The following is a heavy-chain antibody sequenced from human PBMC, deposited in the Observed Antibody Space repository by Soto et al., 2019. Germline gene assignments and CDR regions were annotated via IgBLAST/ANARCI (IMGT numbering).Heavy chain of an antibody. V-gene: IGHV3-23*01. CDR2: ISGSGGST. D-gene: IGHD6-13*01. Sequence: EVQLLESGGGLVQPGGSLRLSCAASGFTFSSYAMSWVRQAPGKGLEWVSAISGSGGSTYYADSVKGRFTISRDNSKNTLYLKMNSLRAEDTAVYYCAKDPTYSSWGFDYWGQGTLVTVSS. CDR3: AKDPTYSSWGFDY. CDR1: GFTFSSYA. J-gene: IGHJ4*02.